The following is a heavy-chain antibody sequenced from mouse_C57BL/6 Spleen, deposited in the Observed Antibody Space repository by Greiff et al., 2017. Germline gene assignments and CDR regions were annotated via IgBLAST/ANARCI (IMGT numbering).Heavy chain of an antibody. D-gene: IGHD1-2*01. J-gene: IGHJ4*01. V-gene: IGHV5-17*01. CDR1: GFTFSDYG. CDR2: ISSGSSTI. CDR3: ARRTNYGGAMDY. Sequence: EVQLVESGGGLVKPGGSLKLSCAASGFTFSDYGMHWVRQAPEKGLEWVAYISSGSSTIYYADTVKGRFTISRDNAKNTLFLQMTSLRSEDTAMYYCARRTNYGGAMDYWGQGTSVTVSS.